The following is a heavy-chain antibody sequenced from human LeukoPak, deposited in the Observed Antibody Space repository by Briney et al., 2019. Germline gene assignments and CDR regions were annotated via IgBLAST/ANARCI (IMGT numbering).Heavy chain of an antibody. Sequence: GGTLGLSCVASGFTFSRHGMDWVRQAPGKGLEWVAVISYDGSNKYYADSVKGRFTISRDNSKNTLYLQMNSLRAEDTAVYYCAKDYAAGSGWYDYWGQGTLVTVSS. CDR1: GFTFSRHG. CDR2: ISYDGSNK. V-gene: IGHV3-30*18. CDR3: AKDYAAGSGWYDY. J-gene: IGHJ4*02. D-gene: IGHD6-19*01.